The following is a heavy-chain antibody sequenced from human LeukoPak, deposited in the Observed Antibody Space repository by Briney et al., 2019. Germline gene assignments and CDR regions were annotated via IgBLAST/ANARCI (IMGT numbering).Heavy chain of an antibody. CDR1: GFTFSSYG. V-gene: IGHV3-33*01. D-gene: IGHD6-13*01. CDR3: AREGIAAAYNWFDH. J-gene: IGHJ5*02. Sequence: GGSLRLSCAASGFTFSSYGMHWVRQAPGKGVEGGAVIWYDGSNKYYADSVKGRFTISRDNSKNTLYLQMNSLRAEDTAVYYCAREGIAAAYNWFDHWGQGTLVTVSS. CDR2: IWYDGSNK.